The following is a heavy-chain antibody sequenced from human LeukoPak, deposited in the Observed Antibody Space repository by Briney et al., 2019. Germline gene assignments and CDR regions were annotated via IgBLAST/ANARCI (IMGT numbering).Heavy chain of an antibody. CDR1: GYIFTRYY. CDR2: INPSGGDT. J-gene: IGHJ4*02. D-gene: IGHD3-16*01. V-gene: IGHV1-46*01. CDR3: ARTFYEQMPHFDY. Sequence: ASVKVSCKASGYIFTRYYMHWVRQAPGQGLEWMGIINPSGGDTTYAQKFQGRLSMTRDMSTSTVYMELSSLRSEDTAVYHCARTFYEQMPHFDYWGQGTLVTVSS.